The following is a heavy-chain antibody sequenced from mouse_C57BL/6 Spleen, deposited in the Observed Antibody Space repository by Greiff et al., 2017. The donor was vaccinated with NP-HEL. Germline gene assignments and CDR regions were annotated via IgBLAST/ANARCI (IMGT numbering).Heavy chain of an antibody. V-gene: IGHV1-61*01. J-gene: IGHJ1*03. D-gene: IGHD2-4*01. CDR1: GYTFTSYW. CDR2: IYPSDSET. Sequence: QVQLQQPGAELVRPGSSVKLSCKASGYTFTSYWMDWVKQRPGQGLEWIGNIYPSDSETHYNQKFKDKATLTVDKSSSTAYMQLSSLTSEDSAVYYCARSEGLRRGYFDVWGTGTTVTVSS. CDR3: ARSEGLRRGYFDV.